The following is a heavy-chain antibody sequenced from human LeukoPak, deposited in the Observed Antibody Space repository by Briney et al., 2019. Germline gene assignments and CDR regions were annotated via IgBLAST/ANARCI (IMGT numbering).Heavy chain of an antibody. Sequence: ASVKVSCKASGYTFTGRYVHWVRQPPGQGLEWMGWINPNSGGTNYAQKFQGRVTMNRDTSISTAYMELSRLRSDDTAVYYCAREGHCSSTNCDFSFDYWGQGTLVTVSS. V-gene: IGHV1-2*02. J-gene: IGHJ4*02. D-gene: IGHD2-2*01. CDR1: GYTFTGRY. CDR2: INPNSGGT. CDR3: AREGHCSSTNCDFSFDY.